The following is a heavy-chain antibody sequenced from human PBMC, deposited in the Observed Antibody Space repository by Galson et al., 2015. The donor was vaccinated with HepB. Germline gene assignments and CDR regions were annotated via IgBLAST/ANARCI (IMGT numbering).Heavy chain of an antibody. J-gene: IGHJ4*02. CDR3: ARHSDKTGSYTPRDFDY. D-gene: IGHD1-26*01. CDR2: IYYSGSS. CDR1: GGSISSSGSY. V-gene: IGHV4-39*01. Sequence: LSLTCTVSGGSISSSGSYWGCIRQPPGKGLEWIGSIYYSGSSYYNPSLKSRVTISVDTSRNQFSLKVSSVTAADTAVYYCARHSDKTGSYTPRDFDYWGQGTLVTVSS.